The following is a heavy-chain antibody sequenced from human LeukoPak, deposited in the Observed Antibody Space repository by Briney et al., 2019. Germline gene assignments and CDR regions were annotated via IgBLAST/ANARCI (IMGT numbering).Heavy chain of an antibody. Sequence: PSQTLSLTCTVSGGSISSGDYYWGWIRQPPGKGLEWIGYIYYSGSTYYNPSLKSRVTISVDTSKNQFSLKLSSVTAADTAVYYCARVCWYCGGEEGAFDIWGQGTMVTVSS. CDR2: IYYSGST. CDR1: GGSISSGDYY. CDR3: ARVCWYCGGEEGAFDI. V-gene: IGHV4-30-4*01. J-gene: IGHJ3*02. D-gene: IGHD2-21*01.